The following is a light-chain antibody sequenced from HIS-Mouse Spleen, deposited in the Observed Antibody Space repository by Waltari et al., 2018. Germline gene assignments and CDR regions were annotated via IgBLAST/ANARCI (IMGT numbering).Light chain of an antibody. CDR1: ALPKKY. V-gene: IGLV3-10*01. J-gene: IGLJ1*01. CDR2: EDS. Sequence: SYELTQPPSVSVSPGQTARITCSGDALPKKYPYWYQQNSGQAPVLVLYEDSKRPSGIPERFSGSSSGTMATLTISGAQVEDEADYYCYSTDSSGNHYVFGTGTKVTVL. CDR3: YSTDSSGNHYV.